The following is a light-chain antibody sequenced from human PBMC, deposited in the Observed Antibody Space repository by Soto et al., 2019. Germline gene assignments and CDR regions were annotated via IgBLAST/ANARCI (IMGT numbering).Light chain of an antibody. CDR1: QSISRW. CDR3: QQYNGYSTWT. CDR2: DAS. V-gene: IGKV1-5*01. J-gene: IGKJ1*01. Sequence: DIQMTQSPSTQSASVGDRVTITCRASQSISRWLAWYQQKPGKAPKVLIWDASSLQRGVPSRFSGSGSGTEFTLTISSLRPDDFATYYCQQYNGYSTWTLGQGTKVDIK.